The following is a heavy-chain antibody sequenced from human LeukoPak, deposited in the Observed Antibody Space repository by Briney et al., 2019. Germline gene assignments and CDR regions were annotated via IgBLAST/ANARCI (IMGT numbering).Heavy chain of an antibody. Sequence: SETLSLTCTVSGGSISSYYWSWLRQPPGKGLEWIGYLYTSGSTNYNPSLKSRVTISVDTSENQFPRKLSPWTAADRAVYYCASIGGGDIVLMVYDNWFDPWGQGTLVTVSS. D-gene: IGHD2-8*01. J-gene: IGHJ5*02. CDR2: LYTSGST. CDR3: ASIGGGDIVLMVYDNWFDP. CDR1: GGSISSYY. V-gene: IGHV4-4*09.